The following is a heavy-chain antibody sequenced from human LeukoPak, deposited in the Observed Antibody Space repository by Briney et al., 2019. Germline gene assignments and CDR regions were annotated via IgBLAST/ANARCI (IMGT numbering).Heavy chain of an antibody. Sequence: GESLKISCKGSGYSFTSYWICWVRQMPGKGLEWMGIIYPGDSDTRYSPSFQGQVTISADKSISTAYLQWSSLKASDTAMYYCARHDYCSSTSCYYYYGMDVWGQGTTVTVSS. CDR3: ARHDYCSSTSCYYYYGMDV. CDR2: IYPGDSDT. CDR1: GYSFTSYW. D-gene: IGHD2-2*01. J-gene: IGHJ6*02. V-gene: IGHV5-51*01.